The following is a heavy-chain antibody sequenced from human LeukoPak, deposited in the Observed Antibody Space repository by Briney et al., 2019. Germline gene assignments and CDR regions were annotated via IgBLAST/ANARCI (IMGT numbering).Heavy chain of an antibody. D-gene: IGHD3-9*01. CDR3: AKDGVGYFDWLSTPQYDY. Sequence: PGGSLRLSCAASGFTFSNYAMSWVRQAPGKGLEWLSSISGSGSIIYYADSVKGRFTISRDNAKNSLFLQVSSLGVDDTAVYYCAKDGVGYFDWLSTPQYDYWGQGTLVTVSS. J-gene: IGHJ4*02. V-gene: IGHV3-11*01. CDR2: ISGSGSII. CDR1: GFTFSNYA.